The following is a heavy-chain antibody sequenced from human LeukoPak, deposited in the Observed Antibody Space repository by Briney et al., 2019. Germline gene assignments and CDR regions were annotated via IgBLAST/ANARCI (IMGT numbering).Heavy chain of an antibody. D-gene: IGHD3-22*01. V-gene: IGHV1-18*04. Sequence: ASVKVSCKASGYTFTGYYMHWVRQAPGQGLEWMGWISAYNGNTNYAQKLQGRVTMTTDTSTSTAYMELRSLRSDDTAVYYCARVVYYDSSGYTRFDYWGQGTLVTVSS. CDR1: GYTFTGYY. J-gene: IGHJ4*02. CDR3: ARVVYYDSSGYTRFDY. CDR2: ISAYNGNT.